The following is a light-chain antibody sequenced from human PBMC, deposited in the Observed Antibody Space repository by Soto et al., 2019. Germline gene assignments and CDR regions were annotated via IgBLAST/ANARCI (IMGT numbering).Light chain of an antibody. Sequence: DIEITHSPATLYASVXDRVTITCRASQRISTLFGWYQQKPGKXPKLLIXDASRLERGVQARLSGRGSGKDFTLNISSLQSEDFALYYCNQYNNWPPWTFGPGTKVDIK. V-gene: IGKV1-5*01. CDR1: QRISTL. CDR3: NQYNNWPPWT. CDR2: DAS. J-gene: IGKJ1*01.